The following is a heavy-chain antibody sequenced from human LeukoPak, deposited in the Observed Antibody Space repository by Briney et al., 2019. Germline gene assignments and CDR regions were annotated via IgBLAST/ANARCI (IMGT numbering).Heavy chain of an antibody. J-gene: IGHJ4*02. D-gene: IGHD1-26*01. CDR1: GGSISSSNW. CDR3: ARAPDSGSSFLFDY. V-gene: IGHV4-4*02. Sequence: SETLSLTCAVSGGSISSSNWWSWVRQPPGKGLEWIGEIYHSGSTNYNPSLKSRVTISVDKSKNQFSLKLSSVTAVDTAVYYCARAPDSGSSFLFDYWGQGTLVTVSS. CDR2: IYHSGST.